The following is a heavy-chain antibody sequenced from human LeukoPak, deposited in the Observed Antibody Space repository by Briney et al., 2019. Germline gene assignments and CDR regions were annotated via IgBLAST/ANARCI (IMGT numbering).Heavy chain of an antibody. D-gene: IGHD3-10*01. CDR3: ARDRHYYYGSGSYCGEFDP. CDR1: GGSINNYY. V-gene: IGHV4-4*07. J-gene: IGHJ5*02. Sequence: SSETLSLTCTVSGGSINNYYWSWIRQPAGKGLEWIGRIYTRGSTNYNPSLKSRVTMSVDTSKNQFSLKLSSVTAADTAVYYCARDRHYYYGSGSYCGEFDPWGQGTLVTVSS. CDR2: IYTRGST.